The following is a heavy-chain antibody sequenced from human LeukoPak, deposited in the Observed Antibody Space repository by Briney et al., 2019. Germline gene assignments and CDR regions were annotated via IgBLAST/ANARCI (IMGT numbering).Heavy chain of an antibody. D-gene: IGHD6-13*01. CDR3: VRQTRIAAASMDV. J-gene: IGHJ6*02. Sequence: ASVKVSCKASGGTFSSYAISWVRQATGQGLEWMGWMNPNSVKTVYAQRFQDRVTLTWNTSISTAYMELSSLRYEDAAVYYCVRQTRIAAASMDVWGQGTTVTVSS. CDR2: MNPNSVKT. CDR1: GGTFSSYA. V-gene: IGHV1-8*02.